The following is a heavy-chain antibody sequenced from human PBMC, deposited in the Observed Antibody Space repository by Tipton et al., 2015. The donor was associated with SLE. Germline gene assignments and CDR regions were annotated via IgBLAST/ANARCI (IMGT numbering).Heavy chain of an antibody. CDR1: GGSISSHY. CDR3: ARDHPIMTTVTS. CDR2: IDDSGNT. V-gene: IGHV4-59*11. D-gene: IGHD4-17*01. Sequence: TLSLTCTVSGGSISSHYWSWIRQPPGKGLEWIGYIDDSGNTDYTPSLKSRVTISVDTSKNQFSLKLSSVTAADTAVYYCARDHPIMTTVTSWGQGTLVTVSS. J-gene: IGHJ4*02.